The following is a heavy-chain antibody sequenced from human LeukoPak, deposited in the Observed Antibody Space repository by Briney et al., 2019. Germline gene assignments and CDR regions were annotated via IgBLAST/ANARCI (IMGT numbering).Heavy chain of an antibody. J-gene: IGHJ4*02. CDR2: IKHSGST. CDR1: GGSFSGYY. D-gene: IGHD3-10*01. Sequence: SETLSLTCAVYGGSFSGYYWSWIRQPPGKGLEWIGEIKHSGSTNYNPSLKSRVTISVDTSKNQFSLKLSSVTAADTAVYYCARDPLYYGSGSYSSYYFDYWGQGTLVTVSS. V-gene: IGHV4-34*01. CDR3: ARDPLYYGSGSYSSYYFDY.